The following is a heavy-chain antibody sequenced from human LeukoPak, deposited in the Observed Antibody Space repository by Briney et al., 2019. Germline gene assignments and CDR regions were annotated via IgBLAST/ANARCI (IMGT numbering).Heavy chain of an antibody. CDR2: ISAYSGNT. CDR3: ARGLGGSGSYSLSFDY. D-gene: IGHD1-26*01. V-gene: IGHV1-18*01. Sequence: ASVTVSFKACGYTFTSYHSNWVRLAPGQGLEWMGWISAYSGNTKYAQKLQGRVTMTTDTSTSTAYMDLRSLRSDDAAVYYCARGLGGSGSYSLSFDYWGQGTLVTVSS. CDR1: GYTFTSYH. J-gene: IGHJ4*02.